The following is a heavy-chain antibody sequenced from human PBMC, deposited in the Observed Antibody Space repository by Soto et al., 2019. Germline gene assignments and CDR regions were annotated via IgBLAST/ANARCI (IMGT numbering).Heavy chain of an antibody. Sequence: QVQLQESGPGLVKPSGTLSLTCAVSGGSISSSNWWSWVHQPPGKGLEWIGEIYHSGSTNYNPSLKSRVTISVDKSKNQFSLKLSSVTAADTAVYYCARSIAARLDGPWLDYWGQGTLVTVSS. J-gene: IGHJ4*02. D-gene: IGHD6-6*01. V-gene: IGHV4-4*02. CDR1: GGSISSSNW. CDR2: IYHSGST. CDR3: ARSIAARLDGPWLDY.